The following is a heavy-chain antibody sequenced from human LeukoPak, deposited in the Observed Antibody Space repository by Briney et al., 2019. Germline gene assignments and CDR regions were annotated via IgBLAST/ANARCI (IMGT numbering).Heavy chain of an antibody. CDR1: GYTFSSYG. V-gene: IGHV1-46*01. CDR2: INPSGGST. Sequence: ASVKVSCKASGYTFSSYGISWVRQAPGQGLEWMGIINPSGGSTSYAQKFQGRVTMTRDTSTSTVYMELSSLRSEDTAVYYCARGQGWNDDSAFDYWGQGTLVTVSS. D-gene: IGHD1-1*01. J-gene: IGHJ4*02. CDR3: ARGQGWNDDSAFDY.